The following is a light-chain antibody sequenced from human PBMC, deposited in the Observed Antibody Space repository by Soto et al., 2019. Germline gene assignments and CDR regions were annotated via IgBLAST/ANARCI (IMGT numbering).Light chain of an antibody. J-gene: IGKJ1*01. CDR3: MQALQTPRT. CDR1: KSLLHSNGYNY. V-gene: IGKV2-28*01. Sequence: DIVMTQSPLSLPVTPGEPASISCRSSKSLLHSNGYNYLDRYLQKPGQSPQLLIYLGSNRASGVPDRCSGSGSGTDFTLKISRVEAEDVGVYYCMQALQTPRTFGQGTKVEIK. CDR2: LGS.